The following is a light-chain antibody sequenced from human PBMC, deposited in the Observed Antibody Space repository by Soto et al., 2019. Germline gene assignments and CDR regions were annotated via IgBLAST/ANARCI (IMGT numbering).Light chain of an antibody. CDR3: QQRSNWPQVST. CDR2: DAS. Sequence: EIVLTQSPATLSLSPGERATLSCRASQTFSSHLAWYQQKPGQAPRLLIYDASKRATGIPARFSGRGSGTDFTLTISSLEPEDFAVYYCQQRSNWPQVSTFGQGTRLEIK. J-gene: IGKJ5*01. CDR1: QTFSSH. V-gene: IGKV3-11*01.